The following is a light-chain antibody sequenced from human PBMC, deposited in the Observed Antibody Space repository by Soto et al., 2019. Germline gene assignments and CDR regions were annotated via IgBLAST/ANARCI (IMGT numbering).Light chain of an antibody. V-gene: IGLV2-14*01. Sequence: QSAPRQAPPGCGGAGQGSTVSCTGKRSYIGASNFVSWYQHLPGRAPKVIIFEATNRPSGVSDRFSGSKAGITASLTISGLQADDEGEYFCISYKTDDTFVLGTGTKVTVL. CDR2: EAT. CDR3: ISYKTDDTFV. CDR1: RSYIGASNF. J-gene: IGLJ1*01.